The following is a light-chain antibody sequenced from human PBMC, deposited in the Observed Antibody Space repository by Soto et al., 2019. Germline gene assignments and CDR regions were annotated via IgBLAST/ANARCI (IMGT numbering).Light chain of an antibody. CDR1: GSDVGGYNY. Sequence: QSALTQPPSASGFPGQSVTISCTGTGSDVGGYNYVSWYQQHPGKAPKLMIYEVSKRPSGVPDRFSGSKSGNTASLTVSGLQTEDEADYYCSSDAGISNSYVFGTGTKVTVL. J-gene: IGLJ1*01. CDR3: SSDAGISNSYV. V-gene: IGLV2-8*01. CDR2: EVS.